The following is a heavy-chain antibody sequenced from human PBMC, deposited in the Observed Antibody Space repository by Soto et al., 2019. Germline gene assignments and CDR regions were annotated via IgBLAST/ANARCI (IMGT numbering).Heavy chain of an antibody. CDR3: AHRPGSGRLEFDY. Sequence: QITLKESGPTLVKPTQTLTLTCTFSGFSLSSRGEGVGWIRQPRGKPLEWLAHIYWDDDKSYSPSLESRLTITKETSKNQVVIRMTDMEHVDTATYYCAHRPGSGRLEFDYWGQGALVTVSS. J-gene: IGHJ4*02. CDR2: IYWDDDK. D-gene: IGHD3-10*01. CDR1: GFSLSSRGEG. V-gene: IGHV2-5*02.